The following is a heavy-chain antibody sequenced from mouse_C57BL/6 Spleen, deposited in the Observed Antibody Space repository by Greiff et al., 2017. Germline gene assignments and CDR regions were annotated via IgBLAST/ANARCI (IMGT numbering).Heavy chain of an antibody. D-gene: IGHD1-1*01. CDR3: ARGPNYYGSGYFDY. CDR2: IYPGDGDT. V-gene: IGHV1-82*01. CDR1: GYAFSSSW. Sequence: VQLQQSGPELVKPGASVKISCKASGYAFSSSWMNWVKQRPGKGLEWIGRIYPGDGDTNYNGKFKGKATLTADKSSSTAYMQLSSLTAEDSAVYFCARGPNYYGSGYFDYWGQGTTLTVSS. J-gene: IGHJ2*01.